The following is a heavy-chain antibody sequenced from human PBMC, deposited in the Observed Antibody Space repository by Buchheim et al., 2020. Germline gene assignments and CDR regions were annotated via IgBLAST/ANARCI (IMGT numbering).Heavy chain of an antibody. CDR1: GFTFNTFD. J-gene: IGHJ4*02. Sequence: EVQLLESGGGLVQPGGSLRLSCAASGFTFNTFDMSWVRQAPGKGLEWVSVILGSNGATYYAESVKGRFTISKDNSKNTLYLQMDSQRAEDTAIYYCTKGAWLDGYWGQGTL. CDR2: ILGSNGAT. CDR3: TKGAWLDGY. D-gene: IGHD5-12*01. V-gene: IGHV3-23*01.